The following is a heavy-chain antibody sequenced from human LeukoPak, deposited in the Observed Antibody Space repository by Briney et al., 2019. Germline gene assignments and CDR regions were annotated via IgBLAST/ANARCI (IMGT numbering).Heavy chain of an antibody. CDR3: ASHYYYDSSGCFDY. V-gene: IGHV3-7*01. CDR1: GFTFSSYW. Sequence: GGSLRLSCAASGFTFSSYWMSWVRQAPGKGLEWVANIKQDGSEKYYVDSVKGRFTISRDNAKNSLYLQMNSLRAEDTAVYYCASHYYYDSSGCFDYWGQGTLVTVSS. J-gene: IGHJ4*02. D-gene: IGHD3-22*01. CDR2: IKQDGSEK.